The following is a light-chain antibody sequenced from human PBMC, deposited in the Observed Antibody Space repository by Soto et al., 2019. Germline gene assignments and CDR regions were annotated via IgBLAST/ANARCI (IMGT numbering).Light chain of an antibody. CDR2: RAS. CDR3: QHYNSWPVA. CDR1: QSVSSR. J-gene: IGKJ1*01. Sequence: DIQMPQSTSTPSGSLGARVTLTCRASQSVSSRLAWYQQKPGKPPKLLIYRASTRDSGVPARFSGSGSGTEFTLTITSLQPDDFAIYYCQHYNSWPVAFGQGTKVDIK. V-gene: IGKV1-5*03.